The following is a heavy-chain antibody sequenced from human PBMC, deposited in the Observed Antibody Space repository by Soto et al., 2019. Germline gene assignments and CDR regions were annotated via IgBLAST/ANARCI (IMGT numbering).Heavy chain of an antibody. CDR1: GFTFSDYY. Sequence: TGRSLRLSCAASGFTFSDYYVSWIRQAPGKGLEWVSYISSSSSYTNYADSVKGRFTISRDNAKNSLYLQMNSLRAEDTAVYYCARDVRDSSRLFDYWGQGTLVTVSS. CDR2: ISSSSSYT. CDR3: ARDVRDSSRLFDY. J-gene: IGHJ4*02. V-gene: IGHV3-11*05. D-gene: IGHD3-22*01.